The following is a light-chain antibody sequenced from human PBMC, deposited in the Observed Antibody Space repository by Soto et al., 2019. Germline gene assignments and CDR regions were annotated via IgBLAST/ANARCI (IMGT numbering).Light chain of an antibody. CDR1: SSDVGGYDY. V-gene: IGLV2-8*01. Sequence: QSVLTQPASVSGSPGQSVTISCTGTSSDVGGYDYVSWYQQHPGKAPKAMIYEVSKRPSGVPDRFSGSKSGNTASLTVSGLQAEDEADYYCSSYGGRNNLLFGGGTKLTVL. CDR3: SSYGGRNNLL. J-gene: IGLJ2*01. CDR2: EVS.